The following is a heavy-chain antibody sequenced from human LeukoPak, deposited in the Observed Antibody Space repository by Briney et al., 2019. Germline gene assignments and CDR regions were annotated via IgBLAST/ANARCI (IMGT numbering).Heavy chain of an antibody. J-gene: IGHJ4*02. CDR2: ISSSSSYI. D-gene: IGHD1-1*01. V-gene: IGHV3-21*04. CDR3: AKGRMTGTPFDY. Sequence: KPGGSLRLSCAASGFTFSSYSMNWVRQAPGKGLEWVSSISSSSSYIYYADSVKGRFTISRDNAKNTLYLQMNSLRAEDTAVYYCAKGRMTGTPFDYWGQGTLVTVSS. CDR1: GFTFSSYS.